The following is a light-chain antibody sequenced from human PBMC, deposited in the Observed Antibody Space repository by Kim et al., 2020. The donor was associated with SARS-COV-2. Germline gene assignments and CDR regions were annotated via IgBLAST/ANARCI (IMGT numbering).Light chain of an antibody. J-gene: IGKJ1*01. CDR3: QQLNSFPRT. CDR2: EAS. Sequence: DIQLTQSPSFLSTSIGYRVTITCRASQGISSYLAWYQQKPGKAPKLLIYEASTLQSGVPSRFSGSGSGTDFTLTISSLQPEDFATYYCQQLNSFPRTFGQGTKVDIK. V-gene: IGKV1-9*01. CDR1: QGISSY.